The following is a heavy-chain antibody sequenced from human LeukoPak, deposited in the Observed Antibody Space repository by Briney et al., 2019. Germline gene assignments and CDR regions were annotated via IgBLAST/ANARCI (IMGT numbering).Heavy chain of an antibody. CDR3: ARGWDIVVVPAAIGDPFDY. V-gene: IGHV4-34*01. CDR2: INHSGST. CDR1: GGPFSGYY. J-gene: IGHJ4*02. D-gene: IGHD2-2*01. Sequence: SETLSLTCAAYGGPFSGYYWSWIRQPPGKGLEWIGEINHSGSTNYNPSLKSRVTISVDTSKNQFSLKLSSVTAADTAVYYCARGWDIVVVPAAIGDPFDYWGQGTLVTVSS.